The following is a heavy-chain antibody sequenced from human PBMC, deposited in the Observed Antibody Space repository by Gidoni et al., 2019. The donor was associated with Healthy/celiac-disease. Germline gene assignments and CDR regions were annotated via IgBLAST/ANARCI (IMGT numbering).Heavy chain of an antibody. J-gene: IGHJ4*02. CDR3: ARDFGQVVGATPHFDY. CDR1: GYTFTSYG. Sequence: QVQLVQSGAEVKKPVASVTVPCKASGYTFTSYGISWVRQAPGQGLEWMGWISAYNGNTNDAQKLQGRVTMTTDTSTSTAYMELRRLRSDDTAVYYCARDFGQVVGATPHFDYWGQGTLVTVSS. CDR2: ISAYNGNT. D-gene: IGHD1-26*01. V-gene: IGHV1-18*01.